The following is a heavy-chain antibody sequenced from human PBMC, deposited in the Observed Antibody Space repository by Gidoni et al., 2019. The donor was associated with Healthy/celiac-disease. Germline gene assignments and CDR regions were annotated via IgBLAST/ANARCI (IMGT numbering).Heavy chain of an antibody. CDR1: GGSFSGYS. CDR2: INHSGST. J-gene: IGHJ3*02. V-gene: IGHV4-34*01. CDR3: ARGSSSGWYKRDAFDI. D-gene: IGHD6-19*01. Sequence: QVQLQQWGAGLLKPSETLSLTCAVYGGSFSGYSWSWIRQPPGKGLEGIGEINHSGSTNYNPSLKSRVTISVDTSKNQFSLKLSSVTAADTAVYYCARGSSSGWYKRDAFDIWGQGTMVTVSS.